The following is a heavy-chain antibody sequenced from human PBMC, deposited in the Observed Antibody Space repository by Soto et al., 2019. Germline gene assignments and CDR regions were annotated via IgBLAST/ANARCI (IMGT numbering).Heavy chain of an antibody. CDR1: GGSISSYY. Sequence: QVQLQESGPGLVKPSETLSLTCTVSGGSISSYYWSWIRQPPGKGLEWIGYIYYSGSTNYNPSLRSRVTTSVDTSKNQFSLKLSSVTAADTAVYYCARGYGDYVSDYWGQGTLVTVSS. V-gene: IGHV4-59*01. CDR2: IYYSGST. J-gene: IGHJ4*02. D-gene: IGHD4-17*01. CDR3: ARGYGDYVSDY.